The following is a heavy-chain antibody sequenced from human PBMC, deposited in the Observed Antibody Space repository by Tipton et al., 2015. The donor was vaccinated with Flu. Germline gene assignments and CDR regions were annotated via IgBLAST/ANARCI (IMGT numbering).Heavy chain of an antibody. CDR3: ASKVANWGVWEPLDY. J-gene: IGHJ4*01. CDR2: INHSGTT. Sequence: LRLSCAVYGGSFSAYYWSWIRQPPGKGLEWVGEINHSGTTNYNPSLTSRVTVSADTSKKQFSLKLTSVTAADTAVYYCASKVANWGVWEPLDYWGHGTLVTVSS. D-gene: IGHD7-27*01. CDR1: GGSFSAYY. V-gene: IGHV4-34*01.